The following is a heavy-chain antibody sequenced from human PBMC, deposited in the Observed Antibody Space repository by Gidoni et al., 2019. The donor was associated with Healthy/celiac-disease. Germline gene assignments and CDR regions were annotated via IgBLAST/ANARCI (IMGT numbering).Heavy chain of an antibody. CDR1: GFTVSSNY. CDR3: ARTLGYCSGGSCYMAYYGMDV. CDR2: IYSGGST. Sequence: EVQLVESGGGLIQPGGSLRLSCAASGFTVSSNYMSWVRQAPGKGLEWVSVIYSGGSTYYADSVKGRFTISRDNSKNTLYLQMNSLRAEDTAVYYCARTLGYCSGGSCYMAYYGMDVWGQGTTVTVSS. D-gene: IGHD2-15*01. J-gene: IGHJ6*02. V-gene: IGHV3-53*01.